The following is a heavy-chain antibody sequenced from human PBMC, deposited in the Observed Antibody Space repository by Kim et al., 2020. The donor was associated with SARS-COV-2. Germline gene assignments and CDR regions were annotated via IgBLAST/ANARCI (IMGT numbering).Heavy chain of an antibody. CDR1: GFTFSNAW. CDR2: IKSKSDGGTT. Sequence: GGSLRLSCAASGFTFSNAWVSWVRQAPGKGLEWVGRIKSKSDGGTTDYAAPVKGRFTISRDDSKNTLYLQMNSLKTEDTAVYYCTTDPLKREVTAIPGWGQGTLVTVSS. D-gene: IGHD2-21*02. J-gene: IGHJ4*02. CDR3: TTDPLKREVTAIPG. V-gene: IGHV3-15*01.